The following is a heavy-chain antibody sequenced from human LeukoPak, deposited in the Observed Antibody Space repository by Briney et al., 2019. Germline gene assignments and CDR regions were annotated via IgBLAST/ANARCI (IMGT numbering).Heavy chain of an antibody. Sequence: AGGSLRLSCSASGFSFNTYGMHWVRQAPGKGLEWVAFIRYDGSNKYYADSVKGRFTISRDNSKNTLYLQMNSLRAEDTAVYYCAKDRYFDWLKERGYFQHWGQGTLVTVSS. D-gene: IGHD3-9*01. J-gene: IGHJ1*01. V-gene: IGHV3-30*02. CDR2: IRYDGSNK. CDR3: AKDRYFDWLKERGYFQH. CDR1: GFSFNTYG.